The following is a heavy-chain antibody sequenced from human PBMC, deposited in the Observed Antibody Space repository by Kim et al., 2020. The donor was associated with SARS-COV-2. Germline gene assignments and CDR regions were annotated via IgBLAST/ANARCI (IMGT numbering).Heavy chain of an antibody. CDR1: GFIFSNYR. D-gene: IGHD3-10*01. CDR3: SNGAKEYDYGFRYFAY. V-gene: IGHV3-21*04. CDR2: VSSSSS. J-gene: IGHJ4*02. Sequence: GGSLRLSCVASGFIFSNYRMNWVRQAPGKGLEWVSSVSSSSSYADSVNCRFTSSTIYTDNSLIPQLNSLNSLDADETDVSNGAKEYDYGFRYFAYWGQ.